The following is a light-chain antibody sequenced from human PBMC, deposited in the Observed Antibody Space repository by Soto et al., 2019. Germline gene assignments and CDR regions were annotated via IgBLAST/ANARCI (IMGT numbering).Light chain of an antibody. CDR1: QSVRSSF. CDR3: QQYNNWPLT. V-gene: IGKV3-15*01. CDR2: GAS. Sequence: EIVMTQSPATLSVSPGERATLSCRASQSVRSSFLAWYQQKPGQAPSLLIYGASTRATGIPARFSGSGSGTEFTLTISSLQSEDFAVYYCQQYNNWPLTFGGGTKVDIK. J-gene: IGKJ4*01.